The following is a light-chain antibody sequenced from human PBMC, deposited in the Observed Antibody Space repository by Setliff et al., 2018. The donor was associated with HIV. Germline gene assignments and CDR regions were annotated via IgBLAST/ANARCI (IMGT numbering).Light chain of an antibody. CDR1: SSDVGSYKL. CDR2: EVT. CDR3: CSYAGSGTLYV. Sequence: QSVLTQPASVSGSPGQSITISCTGTSSDVGSYKLVSWYQQHPGKAPKVMIYEVTKRPSGVSNRFSGSKSANTASLTIYGLQAEDEADYYCCSYAGSGTLYVFGTGTKVTVL. V-gene: IGLV2-23*02. J-gene: IGLJ1*01.